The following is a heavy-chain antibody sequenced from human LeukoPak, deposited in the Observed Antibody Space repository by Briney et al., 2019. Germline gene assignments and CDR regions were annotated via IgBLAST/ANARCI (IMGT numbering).Heavy chain of an antibody. Sequence: SETLSLTCAVYGGSFSGYYWSWIRQPPGKGLEWIGYIYYSGSTNYNPSLKSRVTISVDTSKNQFSLKLSSVTAADTAVYYCARAYYDSSGYYYQGVWFDPWGQGTLVTVSS. D-gene: IGHD3-22*01. CDR1: GGSFSGYY. V-gene: IGHV4-59*01. CDR3: ARAYYDSSGYYYQGVWFDP. CDR2: IYYSGST. J-gene: IGHJ5*02.